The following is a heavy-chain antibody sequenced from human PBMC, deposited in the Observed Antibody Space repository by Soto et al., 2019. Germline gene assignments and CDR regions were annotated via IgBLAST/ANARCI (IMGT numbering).Heavy chain of an antibody. CDR3: ARDGPYYDASRMDV. V-gene: IGHV3-53*04. J-gene: IGHJ6*01. CDR2: LHSGGDT. CDR1: GIPVSSNY. Sequence: EVQLVESGGGLVQPGGSLRLSCVASGIPVSSNYMTWVRQAPGKGLEWVSVLHSGGDTYYANSVKGRFTISRHDSTDALFLQRNSLTAEATAVWYCARDGPYYDASRMDVW. D-gene: IGHD1-26*01.